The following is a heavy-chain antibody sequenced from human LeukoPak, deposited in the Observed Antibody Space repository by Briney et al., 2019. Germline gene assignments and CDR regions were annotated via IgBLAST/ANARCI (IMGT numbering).Heavy chain of an antibody. J-gene: IGHJ4*02. V-gene: IGHV4-30-2*01. D-gene: IGHD3-10*01. CDR1: GGSSSSYF. Sequence: SETLSLTCTVSGGSSSSYFWSWIRQPPGKGLEWIGYIYHSGSTYYNPSLKSRVTISVDRSKNQFSLKLSSVTAADTAVYYCARIYGSGPGGYYFDYWGQGTLVTVSS. CDR2: IYHSGST. CDR3: ARIYGSGPGGYYFDY.